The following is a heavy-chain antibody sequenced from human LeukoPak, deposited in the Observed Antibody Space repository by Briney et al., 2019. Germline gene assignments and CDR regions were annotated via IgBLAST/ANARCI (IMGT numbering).Heavy chain of an antibody. D-gene: IGHD2-15*01. Sequence: GGSLRLSCAASGFTFSTYEMNWVRQAPGKGLEWVSYISATTSTTFYADSVEGRFTISRDNAKTSVYLQMNSLRAEDAVVYYCASSGVKVAQVPFDYWGQGTLVTVSS. V-gene: IGHV3-48*03. CDR3: ASSGVKVAQVPFDY. J-gene: IGHJ4*02. CDR1: GFTFSTYE. CDR2: ISATTSTT.